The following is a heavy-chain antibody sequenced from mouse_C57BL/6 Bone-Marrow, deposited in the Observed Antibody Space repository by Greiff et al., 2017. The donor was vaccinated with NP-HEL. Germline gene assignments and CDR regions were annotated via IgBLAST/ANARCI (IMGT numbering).Heavy chain of an antibody. CDR1: GYTFTDYN. V-gene: IGHV1-18*01. Sequence: EVQRVESGPELVKPGASVKIPCKASGYTFTDYNMDWVKQSHGKSLEWIGDINPNNGGTIYNQKFKGKATLTVDKSSSTAYMELRSLTSEDTAVYYCARRRFYWYFDVWGTGTTVTVSS. J-gene: IGHJ1*03. CDR2: INPNNGGT. CDR3: ARRRFYWYFDV.